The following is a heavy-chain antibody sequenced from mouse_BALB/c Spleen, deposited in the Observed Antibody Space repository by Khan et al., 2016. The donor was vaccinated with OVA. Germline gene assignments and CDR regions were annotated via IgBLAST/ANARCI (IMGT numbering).Heavy chain of an antibody. J-gene: IGHJ2*01. CDR1: GYIFTSYW. Sequence: QVQLKQSGAELVRPGASVNLSCKTSGYIFTSYWIHWVKQRSGQGIEWIARIYPGTGSTYYNEKFKGKATLTAAKSSTTAYMQLSSLKAEDSGVYFCARPYDSSHYFDYWGQGTTLTVSS. CDR3: ARPYDSSHYFDY. CDR2: IYPGTGST. V-gene: IGHV1-76*01. D-gene: IGHD1-1*01.